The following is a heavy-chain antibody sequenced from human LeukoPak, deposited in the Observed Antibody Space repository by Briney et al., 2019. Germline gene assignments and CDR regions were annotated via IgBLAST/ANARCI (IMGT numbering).Heavy chain of an antibody. D-gene: IGHD2-8*02. CDR2: IYYSGST. V-gene: IGHV4-59*01. CDR3: ARELYWWYFDL. CDR1: GGSISSYY. J-gene: IGHJ2*01. Sequence: SETLSLICTVSGGSISSYYWSWIRQPPGKGLEWIGYIYYSGSTNYNPSLKSRVTISVDTSKNQFSLKLSSVTAADTAVYYCARELYWWYFDLWGRGTLVAVSS.